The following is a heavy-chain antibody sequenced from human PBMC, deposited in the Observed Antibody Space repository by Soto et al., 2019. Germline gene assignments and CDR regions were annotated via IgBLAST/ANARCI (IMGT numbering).Heavy chain of an antibody. CDR3: ARVAPFSGGWYYLDF. CDR2: IWYDGTNK. J-gene: IGHJ4*02. Sequence: QVQLVESGGGVVRPGRSLRLSCTTSGFTFSTYVMHWVRQAPGKGLEWVAAIWYDGTNKYYADSVKGRFTISRDNSKDTLYLQMDSLRAEDTAVFYCARVAPFSGGWYYLDFWGQGTLVTVSS. CDR1: GFTFSTYV. V-gene: IGHV3-33*01. D-gene: IGHD6-19*01.